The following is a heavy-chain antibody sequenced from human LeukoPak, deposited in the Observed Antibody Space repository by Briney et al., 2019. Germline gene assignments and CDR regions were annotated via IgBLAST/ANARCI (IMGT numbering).Heavy chain of an antibody. V-gene: IGHV3-64D*06. CDR2: ISSDATSP. CDR1: GFTFRDYA. CDR3: VKTTTKFYYEY. J-gene: IGHJ4*02. Sequence: PGGSLRLSCSASGFTFRDYAMHWVRQAPGKGLEYVSAISSDATSPYYADSVKGRFTISRDNPKNMLYLQMGSLRVEDTAVYHCVKTTTKFYYEYWGQGTRVTVSS. D-gene: IGHD4-17*01.